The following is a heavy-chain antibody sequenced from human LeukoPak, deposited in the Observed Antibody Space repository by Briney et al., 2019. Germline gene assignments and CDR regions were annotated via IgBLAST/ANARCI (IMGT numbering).Heavy chain of an antibody. CDR2: IYYSGST. V-gene: IGHV4-59*01. CDR3: ARIRYSSSPVDY. J-gene: IGHJ4*02. D-gene: IGHD6-13*01. CDR1: GGSISNYY. Sequence: SETLSLTCTVSGGSISNYYWSWIRQPPGKGLEWIGYIYYSGSTNYNPSLKSRVTISIDTSKNQFSLKLSSVTAADTAVYYCARIRYSSSPVDYWGQGTLVTVSS.